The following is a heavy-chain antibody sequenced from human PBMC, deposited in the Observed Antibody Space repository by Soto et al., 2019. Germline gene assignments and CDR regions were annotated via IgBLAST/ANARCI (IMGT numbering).Heavy chain of an antibody. CDR2: IIPFFDAT. CDR1: GGTFNTLS. D-gene: IGHD2-2*01. Sequence: QVQLVQSGAEGKRPGSSVKVSCTPSGGTFNTLSINWVRQAPGQGLEWMGAIIPFFDATNYAQKFQDRVTITADKSLGTADMELTSLRSDDTAVYCCTTRDQGRFDHWGQGTPLTVSS. CDR3: TTRDQGRFDH. V-gene: IGHV1-69*06. J-gene: IGHJ4*02.